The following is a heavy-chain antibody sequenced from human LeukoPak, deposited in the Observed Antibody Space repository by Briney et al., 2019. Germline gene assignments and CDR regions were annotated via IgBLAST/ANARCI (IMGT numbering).Heavy chain of an antibody. CDR1: GYTFTGYY. D-gene: IGHD5-24*01. Sequence: ASVKVSCKASGYTFTGYYMHWVRQAPGQGLEWMGWINPNSGGTNYAQKFQGRVTMTRDTSISKDYMELSRLRSDDTAVYYCARDLDGYNPGSWYYFDYWGQGTLVTVSS. CDR2: INPNSGGT. CDR3: ARDLDGYNPGSWYYFDY. V-gene: IGHV1-2*02. J-gene: IGHJ4*02.